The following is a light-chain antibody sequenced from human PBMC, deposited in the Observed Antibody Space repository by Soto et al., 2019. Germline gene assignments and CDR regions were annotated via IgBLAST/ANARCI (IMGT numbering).Light chain of an antibody. V-gene: IGLV2-23*01. CDR2: EGS. CDR3: CSYAGSSTREV. Sequence: QSVLTQPASVSGSPGQSITISCTGTSSDVGSYNLVSWYQQHPGKAPKLMIYEGSKRPSGVSNRFSGSKSGNTASLTISGLQAEDEADYYCCSYAGSSTREVFGGGTKLTVL. J-gene: IGLJ2*01. CDR1: SSDVGSYNL.